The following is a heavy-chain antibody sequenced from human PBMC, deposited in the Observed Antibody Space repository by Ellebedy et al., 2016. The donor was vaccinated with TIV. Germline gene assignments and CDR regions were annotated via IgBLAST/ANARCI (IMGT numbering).Heavy chain of an antibody. CDR2: IYYSGST. Sequence: MPSETLSLTCTVSGCSISSGGYYWSWIRQHPGKGLEWIGYIYYSGSTYYNPSLKSRVTISVDTSKNQFSLKLSSVTAADTAVYYCARDASLRVRGAFDIWGQGTMVTVSS. J-gene: IGHJ3*02. V-gene: IGHV4-31*03. CDR3: ARDASLRVRGAFDI. CDR1: GCSISSGGYY. D-gene: IGHD3-16*01.